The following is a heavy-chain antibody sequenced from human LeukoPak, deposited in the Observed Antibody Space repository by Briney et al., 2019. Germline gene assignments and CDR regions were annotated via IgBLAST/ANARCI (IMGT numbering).Heavy chain of an antibody. D-gene: IGHD2-15*01. CDR3: VRGYSFGPYGMDV. CDR1: GFPFSSYA. J-gene: IGHJ6*02. CDR2: ISDSGGST. V-gene: IGHV3-64D*09. Sequence: GGALRLSCSASGFPFSSYAMHWVRQAPGKGLEYVSAISDSGGSTYYADSVKGRFTISRDNSKNTLYLQMSSLRAEDTAVYFCVRGYSFGPYGMDVWGQGTTVTVSS.